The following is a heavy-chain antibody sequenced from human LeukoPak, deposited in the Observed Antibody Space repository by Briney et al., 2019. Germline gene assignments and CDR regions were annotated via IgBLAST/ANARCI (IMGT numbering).Heavy chain of an antibody. CDR3: ARGYCSGGSCLIPIDY. V-gene: IGHV1-69*06. D-gene: IGHD2-15*01. J-gene: IGHJ4*02. Sequence: ASVKVSCKASGYTFTSYGISWVRQAPGQGLEWMGGIIPIFGTANYAQKFQGRVTITADKSTSTAYMELSSLRSEDTAVYYCARGYCSGGSCLIPIDYWGQGTLVTVSS. CDR1: GYTFTSYG. CDR2: IIPIFGTA.